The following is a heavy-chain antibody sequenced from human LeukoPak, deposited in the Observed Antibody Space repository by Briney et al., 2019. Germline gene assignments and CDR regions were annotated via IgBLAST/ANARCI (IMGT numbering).Heavy chain of an antibody. CDR2: ISYDGSNK. CDR3: AREQVVVTAMGRSARWFDP. V-gene: IGHV3-30*04. Sequence: GALRLSCAASGFPLSSYAMHWVRQAPGKGLEWVAVISYDGSNKYYADSVKGRFTISRDNSKNTLYLQMNSRRAEDTAVYYCAREQVVVTAMGRSARWFDPWGQGTLVTVSS. J-gene: IGHJ5*02. D-gene: IGHD2-21*02. CDR1: GFPLSSYA.